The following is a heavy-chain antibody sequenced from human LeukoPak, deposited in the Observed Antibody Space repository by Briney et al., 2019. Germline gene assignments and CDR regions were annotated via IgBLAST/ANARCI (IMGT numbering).Heavy chain of an antibody. V-gene: IGHV1-2*02. Sequence: ASVKVSCKASGYTFTSYGISWVRQAPGQGLEWMGWINPNSGGTNYAQKFQGRVTMTRDTSISTAYMELSRLRSDDTAVYYCARGSIAVAGTVRYWGQGTLVTVSS. CDR3: ARGSIAVAGTVRY. CDR2: INPNSGGT. D-gene: IGHD6-19*01. J-gene: IGHJ4*02. CDR1: GYTFTSYG.